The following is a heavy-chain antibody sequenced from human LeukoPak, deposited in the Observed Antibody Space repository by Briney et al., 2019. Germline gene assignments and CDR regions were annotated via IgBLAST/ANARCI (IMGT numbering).Heavy chain of an antibody. Sequence: PGGSLRLSCVVSGFTFNRCWMNWVRQAPGKGLEWVSSITGTADKTYDADSVKGRFTISRDNSKNTLSLQMSSLRVEDTAIYYCARRGGSRGWGAFDIWGQGTIVTVSS. CDR1: GFTFNRCW. V-gene: IGHV3-23*01. CDR2: ITGTADKT. CDR3: ARRGGSRGWGAFDI. D-gene: IGHD6-19*01. J-gene: IGHJ3*02.